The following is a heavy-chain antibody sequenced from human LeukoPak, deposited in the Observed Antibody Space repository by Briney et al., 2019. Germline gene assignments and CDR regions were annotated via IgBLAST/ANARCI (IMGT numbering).Heavy chain of an antibody. J-gene: IGHJ6*03. V-gene: IGHV1-18*01. Sequence: GASVKVSCKASGYTFTSYGISWVRQAPGQGLEWMGWISAYNGNTNYAQKLQGRVTMTTDTSTSTAYMELRSLRSDDTAVYYCAREGCSGGSCYRNYYYYYYMDVWGKGTTVTISS. CDR2: ISAYNGNT. CDR3: AREGCSGGSCYRNYYYYYYMDV. CDR1: GYTFTSYG. D-gene: IGHD2-15*01.